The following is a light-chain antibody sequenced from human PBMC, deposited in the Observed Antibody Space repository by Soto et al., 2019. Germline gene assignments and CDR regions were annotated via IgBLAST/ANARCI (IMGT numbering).Light chain of an antibody. V-gene: IGKV1-39*01. CDR1: QTIGTF. CDR2: AAS. CDR3: QHSYRTPWT. Sequence: DIPLTQSPSSLSASIGDRVTIACRASQTIGTFLNWYQHKPGKAPSLLIYAASSLQSGAPSRFSGSGSGTDFTLTISSLQHEDFATYYCQHSYRTPWTFGQGTKVEIK. J-gene: IGKJ1*01.